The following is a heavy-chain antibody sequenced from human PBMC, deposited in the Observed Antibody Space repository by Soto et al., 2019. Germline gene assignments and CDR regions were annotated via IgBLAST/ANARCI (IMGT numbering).Heavy chain of an antibody. CDR1: GYTFTSYD. D-gene: IGHD1-7*01. V-gene: IGHV1-8*01. CDR2: MNPNSGNT. J-gene: IGHJ6*03. CDR3: ATSHYYYYYMDV. Sequence: ASVKVSCKASGYTFTSYDINWVRQATGQGLEWMGWMNPNSGNTGYAQKFQGRVTMTRNTSISTAYMELSSLRSEDTAVYYCATSHYYYYYMDVWGKGTTVTVSS.